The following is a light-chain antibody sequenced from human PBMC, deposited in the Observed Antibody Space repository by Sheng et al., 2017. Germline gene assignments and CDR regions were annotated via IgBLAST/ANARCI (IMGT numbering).Light chain of an antibody. Sequence: QAVLTQPPSASGTPGQRVTISCSGSNSNIGNDNVYWYQQLPGTAPKLLIYKNNRRPSGVPDRFSGSKSGTSASLAISGLRSEDEADYYCVAWDESLSYYVFGTGTEVTVL. V-gene: IGLV1-47*01. CDR1: NSNIGNDN. CDR2: KNN. CDR3: VAWDESLSYYV. J-gene: IGLJ1*01.